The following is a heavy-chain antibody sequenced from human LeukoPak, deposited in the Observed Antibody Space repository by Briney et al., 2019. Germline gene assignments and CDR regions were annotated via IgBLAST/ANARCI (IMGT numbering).Heavy chain of an antibody. J-gene: IGHJ6*04. CDR3: ARVITMVRGVPYYYGMDV. V-gene: IGHV3-53*01. Sequence: GGSLRLSCAASGFTVSSNYMSWVRQAPGKGLEWVSVIYSGGSTYYADSVKGRFTISRDNSKNTLYLQMNSLRAEDTAVYYCARVITMVRGVPYYYGMDVWGKGTTVTVSS. CDR1: GFTVSSNY. CDR2: IYSGGST. D-gene: IGHD3-10*01.